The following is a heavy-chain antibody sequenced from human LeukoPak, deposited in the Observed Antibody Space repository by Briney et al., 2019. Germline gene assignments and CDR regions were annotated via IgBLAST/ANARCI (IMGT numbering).Heavy chain of an antibody. CDR1: GFTFINYA. CDR2: LSESGGDT. D-gene: IGHD6-19*01. CDR3: AKELSGGWSFDC. J-gene: IGHJ4*02. Sequence: PGGSLRLSCAASGFTFINYAMSWVRQAPGEGLEWVSGLSESGGDTIYADSVKGRFTISRDNSKNTLFLQMDSLRAEDTAVYYCAKELSGGWSFDCWGQGTLVTVSS. V-gene: IGHV3-23*01.